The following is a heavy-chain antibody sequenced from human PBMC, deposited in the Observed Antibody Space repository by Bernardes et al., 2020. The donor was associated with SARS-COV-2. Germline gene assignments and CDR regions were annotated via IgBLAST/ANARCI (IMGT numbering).Heavy chain of an antibody. Sequence: GGSLRLSCAASGFNVNTNYMAWVRQAPGKGLEWVSIIYSSGFTYYTDSVKGRFTIPRDSSKNTLYLQMNNLRAEDTAVYYCAGDSGRGYSYGTLDFWGQGTLVTVSS. V-gene: IGHV3-53*01. D-gene: IGHD5-18*01. CDR2: IYSSGFT. CDR3: AGDSGRGYSYGTLDF. CDR1: GFNVNTNY. J-gene: IGHJ4*02.